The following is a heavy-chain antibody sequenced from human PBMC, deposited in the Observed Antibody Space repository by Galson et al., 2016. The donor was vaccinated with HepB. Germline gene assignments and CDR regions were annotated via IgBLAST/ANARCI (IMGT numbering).Heavy chain of an antibody. J-gene: IGHJ6*04. CDR1: GFTFSNYV. CDR3: AKAFTTADNFYQFGMDV. D-gene: IGHD1-1*01. V-gene: IGHV3-23*01. Sequence: SLRLSCAASGFTFSNYVMTWVRQSPGKGLEWVSRIGGPGRSKDYADSVNGRFTIFRGNSKNTLYLQIDSLRSEDTAVYYCAKAFTTADNFYQFGMDVWGKGTTVTVSS. CDR2: IGGPGRSK.